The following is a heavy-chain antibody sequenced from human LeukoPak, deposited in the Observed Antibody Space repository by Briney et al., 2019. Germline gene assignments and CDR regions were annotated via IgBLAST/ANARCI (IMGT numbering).Heavy chain of an antibody. CDR2: INTNTGNP. J-gene: IGHJ4*02. CDR1: GYTFTSYA. D-gene: IGHD6-19*01. CDR3: ARDSRAWQQWPNPPVDY. V-gene: IGHV7-4-1*02. Sequence: ASVKVSCKASGYTFTSYAMNWVRQAPGQGLEWMGWINTNTGNPTYAQGFTGRFVFSLDTSVSTAYLQISSLKAEDTAVYFCARDSRAWQQWPNPPVDYWGQGTLVTVSS.